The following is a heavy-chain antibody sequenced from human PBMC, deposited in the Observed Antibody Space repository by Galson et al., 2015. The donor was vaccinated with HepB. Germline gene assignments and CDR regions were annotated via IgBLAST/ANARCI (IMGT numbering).Heavy chain of an antibody. Sequence: CTVSGGSISSYYWSWIRQPPGKGLEWIGYIYSSGSTNYNPSLKSRVTISVDTSKNQFTLKLSSVTAADTAVYYCARGSSSNWYFELWGRGTLVTVSS. J-gene: IGHJ2*01. CDR2: IYSSGST. D-gene: IGHD6-13*01. CDR1: GGSISSYY. V-gene: IGHV4-59*01. CDR3: ARGSSSNWYFEL.